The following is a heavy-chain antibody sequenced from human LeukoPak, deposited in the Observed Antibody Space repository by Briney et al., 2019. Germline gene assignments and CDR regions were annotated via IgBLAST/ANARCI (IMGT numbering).Heavy chain of an antibody. CDR1: GFTFSSYA. Sequence: PGGSLRLSCAASGFTFSSYAMSWVRQAPGKGLVWVSRINSDGSSTSYADSVKGRFTISRDNAKNTLYLQMNSLRAEDTAVYYCARPLGYSYDYYYYYYGMDVWGQGTTVTVSS. CDR3: ARPLGYSYDYYYYYYGMDV. J-gene: IGHJ6*02. D-gene: IGHD5-18*01. V-gene: IGHV3-74*01. CDR2: INSDGSST.